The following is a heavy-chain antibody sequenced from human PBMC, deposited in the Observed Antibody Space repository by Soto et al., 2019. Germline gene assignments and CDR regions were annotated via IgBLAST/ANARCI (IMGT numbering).Heavy chain of an antibody. J-gene: IGHJ6*02. V-gene: IGHV3-30-3*01. Sequence: PGGSLRLSCAASGFTFSSYAMHWVRQAPGKGLEWVAVISYDGSNKYYADSVQGRFTISRDNSKNTLYLQMNSLRAEDTAVYYCARDRDGPNLYGMDVWGQGTTVTVSS. CDR3: ARDRDGPNLYGMDV. CDR1: GFTFSSYA. D-gene: IGHD2-21*02. CDR2: ISYDGSNK.